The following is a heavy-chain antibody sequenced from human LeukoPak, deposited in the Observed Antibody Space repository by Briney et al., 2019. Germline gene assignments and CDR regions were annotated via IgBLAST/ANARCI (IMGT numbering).Heavy chain of an antibody. Sequence: GGSLRLSCAASGFTFSTHGMSWVRQAPGKGLEWVSGISGDGGGDVGSTYYADSVKGRFTISRDNSKNTLYLQMNSLRAEDAAVYYCAKIAVAGSRPYYFDYWGQGTLVTVSS. V-gene: IGHV3-23*01. CDR2: ISGDGGGDVGST. CDR1: GFTFSTHG. J-gene: IGHJ4*02. D-gene: IGHD6-19*01. CDR3: AKIAVAGSRPYYFDY.